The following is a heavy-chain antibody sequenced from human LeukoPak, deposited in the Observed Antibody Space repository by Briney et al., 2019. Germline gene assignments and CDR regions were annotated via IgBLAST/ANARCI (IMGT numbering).Heavy chain of an antibody. CDR2: ISATRGNT. CDR3: AKGSSTTCPCYRDH. D-gene: IGHD2-2*01. Sequence: PGGSLRLSCVASGFTFTNYAMSWVRQPPGKGLEWVSAISATRGNTYYADSVQGRFSISRDNSKNTPYLQMNSLRAEDTAVYYCAKGSSTTCPCYRDHWGQGTLVTVSS. J-gene: IGHJ4*02. CDR1: GFTFTNYA. V-gene: IGHV3-23*01.